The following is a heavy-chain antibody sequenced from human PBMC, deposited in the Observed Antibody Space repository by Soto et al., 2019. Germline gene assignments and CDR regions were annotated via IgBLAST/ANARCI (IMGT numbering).Heavy chain of an antibody. CDR1: GASISSYY. J-gene: IGHJ4*02. V-gene: IGHV4-59*01. Sequence: PSETLSLTCTASGASISSYYWSWIRQPPGKGLEWIGYIYYSGSTNYNPSLKSRVTISVDTSKNQFSLKLSSVTAADTAVYYCARGEYYYDSSGIFDYWGQGTLVTVS. D-gene: IGHD3-22*01. CDR3: ARGEYYYDSSGIFDY. CDR2: IYYSGST.